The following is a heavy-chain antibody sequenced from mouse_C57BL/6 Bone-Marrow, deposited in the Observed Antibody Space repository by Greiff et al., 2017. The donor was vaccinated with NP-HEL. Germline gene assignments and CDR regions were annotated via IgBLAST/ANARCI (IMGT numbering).Heavy chain of an antibody. J-gene: IGHJ4*01. CDR2: IDPENGDT. CDR3: TRLRPYAMDY. Sequence: VQLKQSGAELVRPGASVKLSCTASGFNIKDDYMHWVKQRPEQGLEWIGWIDPENGDTEYASKFQGKATITADTSSNTAYRQLSSLTSEDTAVYYCTRLRPYAMDYWGQGTSVTVSS. V-gene: IGHV14-4*01. D-gene: IGHD2-4*01. CDR1: GFNIKDDY.